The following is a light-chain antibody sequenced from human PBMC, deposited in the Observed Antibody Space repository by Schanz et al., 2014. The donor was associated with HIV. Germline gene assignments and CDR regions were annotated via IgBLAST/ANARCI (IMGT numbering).Light chain of an antibody. J-gene: IGLJ3*02. CDR3: GTWDTSLSAWV. CDR1: SSNIGNNY. CDR2: DND. Sequence: QSVLTQPPSLSAAPGQTVTISCSGSSSNIGNNYLSWYHQLPGTAPKLLIYDNDKRPSGIPDRFSGSKSGTSATLGITELQTGDEADYFCGTWDTSLSAWVFGGGTKLTVL. V-gene: IGLV1-51*01.